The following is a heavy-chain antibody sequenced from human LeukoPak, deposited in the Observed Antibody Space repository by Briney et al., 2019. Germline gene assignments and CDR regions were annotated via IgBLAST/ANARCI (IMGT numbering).Heavy chain of an antibody. J-gene: IGHJ4*02. CDR2: IRFDGVNE. V-gene: IGHV3-30*02. CDR1: GLTFSNYG. Sequence: GGSLRLSCEASGLTFSNYGMHWVRQAPGKGLDWVAFIRFDGVNEYYADSVEGRFTISRDNYKNTVFLQMDSLRREDAGVYYCATPGYWGQGTLVTVPS. CDR3: ATPGY.